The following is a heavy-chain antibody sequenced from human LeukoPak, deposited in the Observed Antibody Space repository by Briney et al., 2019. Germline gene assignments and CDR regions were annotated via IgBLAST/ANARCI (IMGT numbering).Heavy chain of an antibody. CDR1: GFTFSSYW. J-gene: IGHJ2*01. V-gene: IGHV3-74*01. Sequence: TGGSLRLSCVASGFTFSSYWMHWVRQDPRKGLVWVSRINGDGRNINYADSVKGRFIISRDNAKDSLYLQMNSLRAEDAAVYYCAKGYIIAGRQWYLDLWGRGTLVGVSS. CDR3: AKGYIIAGRQWYLDL. CDR2: INGDGRNI. D-gene: IGHD6-13*01.